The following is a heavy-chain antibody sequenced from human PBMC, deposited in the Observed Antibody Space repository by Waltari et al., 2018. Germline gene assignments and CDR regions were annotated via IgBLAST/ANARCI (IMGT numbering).Heavy chain of an antibody. Sequence: EVQLVESGGGSVQPGGSLRLSCAASGMTFSNYWMNWGRQAPGKGLEWVANIKQDGSEKNYVDSVEGRFSISRDNAQNSLYLQMNSLRAEDTAIYYCVTGLTTVTAKDYFDHWGQGALVTVS. J-gene: IGHJ4*02. CDR3: VTGLTTVTAKDYFDH. CDR2: IKQDGSEK. CDR1: GMTFSNYW. V-gene: IGHV3-7*01. D-gene: IGHD4-17*01.